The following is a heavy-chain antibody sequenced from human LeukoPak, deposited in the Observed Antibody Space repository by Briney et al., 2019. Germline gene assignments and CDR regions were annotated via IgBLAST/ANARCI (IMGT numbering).Heavy chain of an antibody. CDR3: ARALGYCSGGSCTRGYNWFDP. D-gene: IGHD2-15*01. CDR1: GGSISSYY. CDR2: MYYSGST. J-gene: IGHJ5*02. V-gene: IGHV4-59*08. Sequence: SETLSLTCTVSGGSISSYYWSWIRQPPGKGLEWIGYMYYSGSTNYNPSLKSRVTISVDTSMNQFSLKLSFVTTADTAVYYCARALGYCSGGSCTRGYNWFDPWGQGTLVTVPS.